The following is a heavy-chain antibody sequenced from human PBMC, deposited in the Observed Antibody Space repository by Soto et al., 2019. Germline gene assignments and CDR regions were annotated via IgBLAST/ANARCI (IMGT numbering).Heavy chain of an antibody. Sequence: GGSLRLSCAASGFTFSSYAMHWVRQAPGKGLEWVAVISYDGSNKYYADSVKGRFTISRDNSKNTLYLQMNSLRAEDTAVYYCARTPTRYSSSPDSYYYYGMDVWGQGTTVTVSS. V-gene: IGHV3-30-3*01. CDR1: GFTFSSYA. CDR3: ARTPTRYSSSPDSYYYYGMDV. CDR2: ISYDGSNK. J-gene: IGHJ6*02. D-gene: IGHD6-13*01.